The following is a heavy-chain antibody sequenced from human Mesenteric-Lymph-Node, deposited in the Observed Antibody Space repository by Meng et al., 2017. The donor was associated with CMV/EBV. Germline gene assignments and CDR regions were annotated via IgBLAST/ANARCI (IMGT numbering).Heavy chain of an antibody. J-gene: IGHJ4*02. D-gene: IGHD4-23*01. CDR2: INHSGST. V-gene: IGHV4-34*01. Sequence: QVQRQQWGAGLLKPSETLSRTCAVDGGSFSGYYWSWIRQPPGKGLEWIGEINHSGSTNYNPSLKSRVTISVDTSKNQFSLKLSSVTAADTAVYYCARHQRWLKSEGGFNYWGQGTLVTVSS. CDR1: GGSFSGYY. CDR3: ARHQRWLKSEGGFNY.